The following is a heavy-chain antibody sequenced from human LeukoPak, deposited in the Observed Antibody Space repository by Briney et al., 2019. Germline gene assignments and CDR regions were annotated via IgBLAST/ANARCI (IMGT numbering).Heavy chain of an antibody. CDR2: ISSSSSYI. J-gene: IGHJ4*02. CDR3: AKDRGRYYDSSGYDY. Sequence: GGSLRLSCAASGFTFSSYSMNWVRQAPGKGLEWVSSISSSSSYIYYADSVKGRFTISRDNAKNSLHLQMNSLRAEDTAVYYCAKDRGRYYDSSGYDYWGQGTLVTVSS. CDR1: GFTFSSYS. D-gene: IGHD3-22*01. V-gene: IGHV3-21*04.